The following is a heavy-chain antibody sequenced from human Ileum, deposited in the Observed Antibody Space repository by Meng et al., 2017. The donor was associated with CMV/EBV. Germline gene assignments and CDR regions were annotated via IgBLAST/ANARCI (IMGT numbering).Heavy chain of an antibody. J-gene: IGHJ5*02. D-gene: IGHD4-11*01. V-gene: IGHV3-69-1*01. CDR3: AKDVHLPGHTDYFDL. CDR2: ISKAVGI. Sequence: GGSLRLSCAASGFTFSDYSMNWVRQAPGKGLEWVAYISKAVGIMYADSVQGRFTISRDTSKNTLYLQMDSLRAEDTAVYYCAKDVHLPGHTDYFDLWGQGTLVTVSS. CDR1: GFTFSDYS.